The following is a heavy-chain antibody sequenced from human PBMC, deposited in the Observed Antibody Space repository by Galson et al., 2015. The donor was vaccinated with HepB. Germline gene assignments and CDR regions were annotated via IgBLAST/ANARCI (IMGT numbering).Heavy chain of an antibody. J-gene: IGHJ4*02. V-gene: IGHV3-23*01. Sequence: SLRLSCAASGFTFSSYAMSWVRQAPGKGLEWVLATSGSGGSTYYADSVKGRFTISRDNSKNALYLQMNSLRAEDTALYYCAKDPLYSGYDSYFDFWGQGTLVTVSS. D-gene: IGHD5-12*01. CDR2: TSGSGGST. CDR1: GFTFSSYA. CDR3: AKDPLYSGYDSYFDF.